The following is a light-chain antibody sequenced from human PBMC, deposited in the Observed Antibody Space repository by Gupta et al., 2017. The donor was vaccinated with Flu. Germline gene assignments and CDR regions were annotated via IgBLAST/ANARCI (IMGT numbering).Light chain of an antibody. J-gene: IGKJ2*01. Sequence: DIVMTQSPLVLPVTPGEPASISCRSSQSLLHRNGFHYLTWYLQKPGRSPQFLIYLGSKRASGVPDRVSGSVSGTDFTLNISSVETEDVGVYYCTPALQTPYTFGQGTKVDIK. CDR3: TPALQTPYT. CDR2: LGS. V-gene: IGKV2-28*01. CDR1: QSLLHRNGFHY.